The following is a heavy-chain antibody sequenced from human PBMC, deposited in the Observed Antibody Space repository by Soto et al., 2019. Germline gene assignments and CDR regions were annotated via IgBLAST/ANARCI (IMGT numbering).Heavy chain of an antibody. CDR3: SSLTTRAHYFDL. Sequence: EVQLVDSGGGLVQPGGSLRLSCAASGFTFSNYWIHWVRQAPGKGLVWVSRINLDGTGTNYADSEKGRFTISRDNAKNMVYLQMNSLSADDTAVYYCSSLTTRAHYFDLWGRGTLVAVSS. CDR1: GFTFSNYW. V-gene: IGHV3-74*01. J-gene: IGHJ2*01. CDR2: INLDGTGT. D-gene: IGHD4-17*01.